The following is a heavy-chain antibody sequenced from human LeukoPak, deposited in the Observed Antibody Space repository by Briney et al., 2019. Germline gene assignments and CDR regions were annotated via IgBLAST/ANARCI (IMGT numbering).Heavy chain of an antibody. D-gene: IGHD6-19*01. J-gene: IGHJ5*02. V-gene: IGHV4-59*12. CDR1: GGSISRYY. CDR2: IYYSGST. CDR3: ARDRAVAGTNWFDP. Sequence: SETLSLTCTLSGGSISRYYWSWVRQPPGKGLEWIGYIYYSGSTNYNPSLKSRVTISVDTSKNQFSLKLSSVTAADTAVYYCARDRAVAGTNWFDPWGQGTLVTVSS.